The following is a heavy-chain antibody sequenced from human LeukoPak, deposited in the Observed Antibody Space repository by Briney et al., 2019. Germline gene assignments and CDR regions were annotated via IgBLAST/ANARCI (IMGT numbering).Heavy chain of an antibody. D-gene: IGHD6-13*01. Sequence: ASVKVSCKASGGTFSSYAISWVRQAPGQGLEWMGGIIPIFGTANYAQKFQGRVTITTDESTSTAYMELSGLRSEDTAVYYCARDRRAGYSSSWYLLAAFDIWGQGTMVTVSS. CDR2: IIPIFGTA. CDR3: ARDRRAGYSSSWYLLAAFDI. V-gene: IGHV1-69*05. J-gene: IGHJ3*02. CDR1: GGTFSSYA.